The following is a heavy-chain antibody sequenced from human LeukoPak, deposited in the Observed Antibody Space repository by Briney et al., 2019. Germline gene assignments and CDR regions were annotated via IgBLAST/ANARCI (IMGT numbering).Heavy chain of an antibody. D-gene: IGHD6-13*01. CDR2: INPNSGGT. J-gene: IGHJ4*02. CDR3: ARGGIAAAGFPFDY. Sequence: ASVKVSCKASGYTFTGYYVHWVRQAPGQGLEWMGWINPNSGGTNYAQKFQGRVTMTRDTSISTAYMELSRLRSDDTAVYYCARGGIAAAGFPFDYWGQGTLVTVSS. CDR1: GYTFTGYY. V-gene: IGHV1-2*02.